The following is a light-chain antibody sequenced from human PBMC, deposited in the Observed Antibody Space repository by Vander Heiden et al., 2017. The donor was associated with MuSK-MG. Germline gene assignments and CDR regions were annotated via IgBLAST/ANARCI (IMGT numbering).Light chain of an antibody. J-gene: IGKJ2*01. CDR3: QQHEYWPST. CDR1: QSVSGN. V-gene: IGKV3-15*01. CDR2: GAS. Sequence: EILLTQSPATLSVSPGERATLSCRASQSVSGNSAWYQQKPGQAPRLLIYGASTRATGIPARFSGSGSGTDFTLTISSLQSEDFAVYYCQQHEYWPSTFGPGTKVEIK.